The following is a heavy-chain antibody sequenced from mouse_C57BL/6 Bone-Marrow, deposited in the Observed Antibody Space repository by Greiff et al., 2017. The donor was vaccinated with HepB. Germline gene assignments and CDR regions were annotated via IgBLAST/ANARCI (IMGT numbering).Heavy chain of an antibody. Sequence: EVKVEESGPGLVKPSQSLSLTCSVTGYSITSGYYWNWIRQFPGNKLEWMGYISYDGSNNYNPSLKNRISITRDTSKNQFFLKLNSVTTEDTATYYCARGGPSMDYWGQGTSVTVSS. V-gene: IGHV3-6*01. J-gene: IGHJ4*01. CDR2: ISYDGSN. CDR1: GYSITSGYY. CDR3: ARGGPSMDY.